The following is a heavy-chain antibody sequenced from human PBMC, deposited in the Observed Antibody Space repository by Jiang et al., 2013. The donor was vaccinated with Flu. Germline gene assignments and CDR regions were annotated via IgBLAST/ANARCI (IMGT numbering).Heavy chain of an antibody. J-gene: IGHJ6*02. V-gene: IGHV3-30*07. D-gene: IGHD1-26*01. CDR3: ARDHFSGSYLLYYGMDV. Sequence: RFTISRDNSKNTLYLHMNSLRAEDTAVYYCARDHFSGSYLLYYGMDVWGQGTTVTVSS.